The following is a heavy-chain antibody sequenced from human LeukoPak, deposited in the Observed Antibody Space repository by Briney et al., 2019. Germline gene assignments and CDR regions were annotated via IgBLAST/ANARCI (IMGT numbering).Heavy chain of an antibody. CDR3: AKDFLIDPL. Sequence: PGGSLRLSCAASGFTFSRQSMNWVRQAPGKGLEWVSFIGTNSRTTYYGDSVKGRFTISRDNAKNSLYLQMDSLRAEDTAVYYCAKDFLIDPLWGQGTLVTVSS. CDR2: IGTNSRTT. CDR1: GFTFSRQS. D-gene: IGHD2-21*01. V-gene: IGHV3-48*01. J-gene: IGHJ4*02.